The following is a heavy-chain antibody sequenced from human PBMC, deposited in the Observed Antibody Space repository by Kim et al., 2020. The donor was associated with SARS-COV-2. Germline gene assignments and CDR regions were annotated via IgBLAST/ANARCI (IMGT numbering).Heavy chain of an antibody. Sequence: SETLSLTCTVSGGSVSSGSYYWSWIRQPPGKGLEWIGYIYYSGSTNSNPSLKSRVTISVDTSKNQFSLKLSSVTAADTAVYYCARVHYDFWSGYVFDYWGQGTLVTVSS. D-gene: IGHD3-3*01. J-gene: IGHJ4*02. V-gene: IGHV4-61*01. CDR3: ARVHYDFWSGYVFDY. CDR1: GGSVSSGSYY. CDR2: IYYSGST.